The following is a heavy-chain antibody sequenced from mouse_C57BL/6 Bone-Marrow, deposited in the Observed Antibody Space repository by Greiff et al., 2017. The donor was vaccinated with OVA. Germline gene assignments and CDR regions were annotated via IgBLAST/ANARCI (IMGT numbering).Heavy chain of an antibody. CDR3: ARGGYYDYDGWAWFAY. CDR2: INSNNGGT. V-gene: IGHV1-18*01. D-gene: IGHD2-4*01. Sequence: VHVKQSGPELAKPGASVKIPCKASGYTFTDYNMDWVKQSHGKSLEWIGDINSNNGGTIYNQKFKGKATLTVDKSSSTAYMELRRLTSEDTAVYCCARGGYYDYDGWAWFAYWGQGTLVTVSA. J-gene: IGHJ3*01. CDR1: GYTFTDYN.